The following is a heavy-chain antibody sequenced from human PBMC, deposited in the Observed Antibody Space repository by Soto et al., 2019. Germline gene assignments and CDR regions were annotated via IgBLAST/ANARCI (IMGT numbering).Heavy chain of an antibody. CDR3: ARAVLHKITRLQIDY. V-gene: IGHV4-34*01. D-gene: IGHD1-26*01. CDR2: INHSGST. Sequence: QVQLQQWGAGLLKPSETLSLTCAVYDGSFSGYYWSWIRQPPGKGLEWIGEINHSGSTNYNPSLKSRVTISVDTSKNQFSLKLSSVTAADTAVHYCARAVLHKITRLQIDYWGQGTLVTVSS. CDR1: DGSFSGYY. J-gene: IGHJ4*02.